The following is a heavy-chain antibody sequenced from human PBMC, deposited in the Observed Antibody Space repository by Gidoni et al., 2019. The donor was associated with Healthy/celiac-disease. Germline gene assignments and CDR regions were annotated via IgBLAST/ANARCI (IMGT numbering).Heavy chain of an antibody. CDR2: INWNGGST. V-gene: IGHV3-20*01. CDR1: GCTFDDYG. Sequence: EVQLVESGGGVVRPGGSLRLSCAASGCTFDDYGMSWVRHAPGKGLEWVSGINWNGGSTGYADSVQGRFAISRDNAKNSLYLQMNSLRAEDTALYHCARDWGEYCGCDCCPGYWGQGTLVTVSS. D-gene: IGHD2-21*01. J-gene: IGHJ4*02. CDR3: ARDWGEYCGCDCCPGY.